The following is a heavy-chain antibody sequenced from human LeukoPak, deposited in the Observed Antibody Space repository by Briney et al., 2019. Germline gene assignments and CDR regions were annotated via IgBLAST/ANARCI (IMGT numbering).Heavy chain of an antibody. D-gene: IGHD1-26*01. J-gene: IGHJ4*02. CDR1: GGSISSHY. CDR2: ISYSEST. V-gene: IGHV4-59*11. Sequence: SETLSLTCSVSGGSISSHYWSWIRQPPGKGLEWIAYISYSESTNYNPSLKSRVTISLDTSKNQFSLKLSSVTAADTAVYYCSRESGAFCPFGYWGQGTLVTVSS. CDR3: SRESGAFCPFGY.